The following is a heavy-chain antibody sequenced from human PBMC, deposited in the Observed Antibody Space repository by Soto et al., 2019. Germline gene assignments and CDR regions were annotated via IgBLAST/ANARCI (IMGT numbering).Heavy chain of an antibody. J-gene: IGHJ6*02. V-gene: IGHV2-5*02. CDR2: IYWDDAK. CDR3: AQMDFDLYGMDV. CDR1: GISLTNSGVG. Sequence: QITLTESGPTLVKPTQTLTLTCTFSGISLTNSGVGVSWIRQPPGKALEWLAVIYWDDAKHFSPSQKSRLTIAKDTSKTQVVLTMTNMDSLDTATYFCAQMDFDLYGMDVWGQGTTVIVSS. D-gene: IGHD3-9*01.